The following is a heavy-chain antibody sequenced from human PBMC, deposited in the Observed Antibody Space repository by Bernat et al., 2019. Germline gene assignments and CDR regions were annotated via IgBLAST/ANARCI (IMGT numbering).Heavy chain of an antibody. J-gene: IGHJ3*02. Sequence: EVQLVESGGGLVKPGGSLRLSCAASGFTFSNAWMNWVRQAPGKGLEWVGRIKSKTDGGTTDYAAPVKGRFTISRDDSKNTLDLQMNSLKTEDTAVYYCTYRGYSSGWYVIDAFDIWGQGTMVTVSS. D-gene: IGHD6-19*01. CDR1: GFTFSNAW. CDR2: IKSKTDGGTT. V-gene: IGHV3-15*07. CDR3: TYRGYSSGWYVIDAFDI.